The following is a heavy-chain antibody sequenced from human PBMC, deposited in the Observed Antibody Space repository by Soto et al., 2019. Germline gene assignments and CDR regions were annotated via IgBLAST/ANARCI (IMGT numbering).Heavy chain of an antibody. V-gene: IGHV5-51*01. CDR2: IYPGDSDT. J-gene: IGHJ6*02. D-gene: IGHD1-1*01. CDR3: ARQNDLLRVGPFNYYYGMDV. Sequence: GESLKISCKGSGYSFTSYWIGWVRQMPGKGLEWMGIIYPGDSDTRYSPSFQGQVTISADKSISTAYLQWSSLKASDTAMYYCARQNDLLRVGPFNYYYGMDVWGQGTTVTVSS. CDR1: GYSFTSYW.